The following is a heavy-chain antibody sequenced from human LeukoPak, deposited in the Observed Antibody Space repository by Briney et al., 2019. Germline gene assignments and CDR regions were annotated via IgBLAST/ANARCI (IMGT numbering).Heavy chain of an antibody. J-gene: IGHJ6*04. Sequence: GESLKISCKGSGYRFTSYWISGVRQMPGKGLEWMGRIDPSDSYTNYSPSFQGHVTISADKSISTAYLQWSSLKASDTAMYYCARHGGAAYYYGMDVWGKGTTVTVSS. CDR1: GYRFTSYW. D-gene: IGHD6-13*01. CDR3: ARHGGAAYYYGMDV. V-gene: IGHV5-10-1*01. CDR2: IDPSDSYT.